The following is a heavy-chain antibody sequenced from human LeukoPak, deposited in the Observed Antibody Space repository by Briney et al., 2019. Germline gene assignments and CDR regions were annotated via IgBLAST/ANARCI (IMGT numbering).Heavy chain of an antibody. J-gene: IGHJ6*03. CDR2: ISYDGSNK. V-gene: IGHV3-30*04. D-gene: IGHD1-26*01. Sequence: GGSLRLSCAASGFTFSSYAMHWVRQAPGKGLEWVAVISYDGSNKYYADSVKGRFTISRDNSKNTLYLQMNSLRAEDTAVYYCAREKYAGSYWGSYYYYYYMDVWGKGTTVTVSS. CDR3: AREKYAGSYWGSYYYYYYMDV. CDR1: GFTFSSYA.